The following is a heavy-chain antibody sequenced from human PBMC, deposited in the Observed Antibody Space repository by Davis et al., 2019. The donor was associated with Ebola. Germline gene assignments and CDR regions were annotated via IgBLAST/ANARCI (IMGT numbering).Heavy chain of an antibody. CDR3: AREGKYRDESRTFDY. CDR1: GFTFSRHW. V-gene: IGHV3-74*01. CDR2: INSDGTTT. D-gene: IGHD2-2*01. Sequence: GESLKISCAASGFTFSRHWMHWVRQTPGKGLVWVSRINSDGTTTSYADSVKGRFTISRDNSKNTLYLQMNSLRADDTAVYYCAREGKYRDESRTFDYWGQGTLVTVSS. J-gene: IGHJ4*02.